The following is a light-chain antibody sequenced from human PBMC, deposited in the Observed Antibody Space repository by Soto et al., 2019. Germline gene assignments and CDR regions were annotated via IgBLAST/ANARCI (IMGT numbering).Light chain of an antibody. Sequence: QSALTQPASVSGSPGQSITISCTGTSSDVGGYNYVAWYQQHPGIAPKLLIYGVTNRPSGVSTRFSGSKSGNTASLTISGVQAEDEADYHCSSYTTASTRLYLFGTGTKLTVL. V-gene: IGLV2-14*01. CDR2: GVT. J-gene: IGLJ1*01. CDR1: SSDVGGYNY. CDR3: SSYTTASTRLYL.